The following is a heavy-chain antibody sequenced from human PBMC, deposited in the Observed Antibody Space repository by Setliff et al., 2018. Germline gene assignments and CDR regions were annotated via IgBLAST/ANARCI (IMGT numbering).Heavy chain of an antibody. J-gene: IGHJ4*02. Sequence: SWVRQSPGKGLEWVSYISASSANIQYADSVKGRFTVSRDNSKKMVYLEMNTLGAEDTALYYCVTDPPGSGWSFDSWGQGTLVTVSS. V-gene: IGHV3-48*04. D-gene: IGHD6-19*01. CDR3: VTDPPGSGWSFDS. CDR2: ISASSANI.